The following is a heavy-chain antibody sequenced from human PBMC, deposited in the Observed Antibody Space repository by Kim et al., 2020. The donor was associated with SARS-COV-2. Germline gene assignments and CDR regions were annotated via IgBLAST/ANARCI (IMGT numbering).Heavy chain of an antibody. CDR3: ARGGRTVVTPNWYFDL. Sequence: SETLSLTCAVYGGSFSGYYWSWIRQPPGKGLEWIGEINHSGSTNYNPSLKSRVTISVDTSKNQFSLKLSSVTAADTAVYYCARGGRTVVTPNWYFDLWGRGTLVTVSS. J-gene: IGHJ2*01. D-gene: IGHD2-21*02. V-gene: IGHV4-34*01. CDR2: INHSGST. CDR1: GGSFSGYY.